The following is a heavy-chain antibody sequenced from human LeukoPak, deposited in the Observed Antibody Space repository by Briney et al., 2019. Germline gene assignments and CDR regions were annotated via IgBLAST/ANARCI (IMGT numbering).Heavy chain of an antibody. J-gene: IGHJ4*02. CDR1: GRSVRDSSFY. CDR2: IYFTGST. V-gene: IGHV4-39*07. D-gene: IGHD5-18*01. Sequence: SETLSLTCTVSGRSVRDSSFYWGWLRQPPGKGLEWSGDIYFTGSTYYNPSVKSRVTMSLDTSKNQVSLKLSSVTAADRAVYYCARRSVETVMARPFDDWSQGTLVIVYS. CDR3: ARRSVETVMARPFDD.